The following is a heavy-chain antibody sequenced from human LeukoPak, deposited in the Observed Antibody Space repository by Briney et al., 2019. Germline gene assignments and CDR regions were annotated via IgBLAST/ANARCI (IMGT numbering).Heavy chain of an antibody. CDR1: GGSISSGGYY. Sequence: SETLSLTGTVSGGSISSGGYYWSWIRQHPGKGLEWIGYIYYSGSTYYNPSLKSRVTISVDTSKNQFSLKLSSVTAADTAVYYCSTGRDGHNGYYYYYGMDVWGQGTTVTVSS. CDR3: STGRDGHNGYYYYYGMDV. D-gene: IGHD5-24*01. J-gene: IGHJ6*02. CDR2: IYYSGST. V-gene: IGHV4-31*03.